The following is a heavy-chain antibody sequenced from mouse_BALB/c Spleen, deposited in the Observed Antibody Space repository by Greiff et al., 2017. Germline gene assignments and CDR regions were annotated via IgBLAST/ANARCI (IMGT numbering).Heavy chain of an antibody. CDR3: AIGSSSRYYAMDY. CDR1: GYTFTNYW. CDR2: IYPGGGYT. Sequence: QVQLKESGAELVRPGTSVKISCKASGYTFTNYWLGWVKQRPGHGLEWIGDIYPGGGYTNYNEKFKGKATLTADTSSSTAYMQLSSLTSEDSAVYFCAIGSSSRYYAMDYWGQGTSVTVSS. V-gene: IGHV1-63*02. D-gene: IGHD1-1*01. J-gene: IGHJ4*01.